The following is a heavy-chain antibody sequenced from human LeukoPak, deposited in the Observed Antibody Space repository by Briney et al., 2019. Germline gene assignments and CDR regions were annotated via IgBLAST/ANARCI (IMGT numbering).Heavy chain of an antibody. D-gene: IGHD6-25*01. J-gene: IGHJ4*02. Sequence: ASVTVSCTASGYIFRDYAINWVRQAPGKGLEWMGWINPRTGNPTFAQGLTGRFVFSLDTAVSTAYLQINNLKAEDTAIYYCAREAAQDYWGQGTLVTVSS. V-gene: IGHV7-4-1*02. CDR3: AREAAQDY. CDR1: GYIFRDYA. CDR2: INPRTGNP.